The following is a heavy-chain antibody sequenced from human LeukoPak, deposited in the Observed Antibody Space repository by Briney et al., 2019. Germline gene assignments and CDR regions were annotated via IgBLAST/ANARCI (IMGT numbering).Heavy chain of an antibody. CDR1: GYTFTGYY. CDR2: INPNSGGT. J-gene: IGHJ6*02. Sequence: GASVKVSYKASGYTFTGYYTHWVRQAPGQGLEWMGWINPNSGGTNYAQKFQGRVTMTRDTSISTAYMELSRLRSDDTAVYYCASTSLLIAVAGDYYYGMDVWGQGTTVTVSS. D-gene: IGHD6-19*01. V-gene: IGHV1-2*02. CDR3: ASTSLLIAVAGDYYYGMDV.